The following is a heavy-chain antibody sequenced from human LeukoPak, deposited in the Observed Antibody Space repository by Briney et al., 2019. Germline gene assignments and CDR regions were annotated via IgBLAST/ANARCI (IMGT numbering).Heavy chain of an antibody. CDR3: TTGFVSNDAFDI. J-gene: IGHJ3*02. CDR1: GFTFSNAW. Sequence: GGSLRLSCAASGFTFSNAWMSWVRQAPGKGLEWVGRIISNTDGGTTDYAAPVKGRFSISRDDSENTLYLQMNSMKIEDTAVYDCTTGFVSNDAFDIWGQGTMVTVSS. V-gene: IGHV3-15*05. CDR2: IISNTDGGTT.